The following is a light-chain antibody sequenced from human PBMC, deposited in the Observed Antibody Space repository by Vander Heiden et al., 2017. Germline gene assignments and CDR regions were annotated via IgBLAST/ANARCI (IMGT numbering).Light chain of an antibody. CDR2: QDS. CDR1: KLGDKY. V-gene: IGLV3-1*01. Sequence: SSDLPQPPPVSVSPGQTASITCAGDKLGDKYACWYQQKPGQSPVLVIYQDSKRPSGIPERFSGSNSGNTATLTISGTQAMDEADYYCQAWDSSTVVFGGGTKLTVL. J-gene: IGLJ2*01. CDR3: QAWDSSTVV.